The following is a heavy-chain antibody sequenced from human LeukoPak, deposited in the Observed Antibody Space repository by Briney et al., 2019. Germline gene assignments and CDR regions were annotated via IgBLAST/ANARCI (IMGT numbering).Heavy chain of an antibody. D-gene: IGHD1-26*01. Sequence: SETLSLTCTVSGGSISSSSYYWGWIRQPPGKGLEWIGCIYYSGSTYYNPSLKSRVTISVDTSKNQFSLKLSSVTAADTAVYYCARYSGSYSFDYWGQGTLVTVSS. V-gene: IGHV4-39*07. J-gene: IGHJ4*02. CDR3: ARYSGSYSFDY. CDR1: GGSISSSSYY. CDR2: IYYSGST.